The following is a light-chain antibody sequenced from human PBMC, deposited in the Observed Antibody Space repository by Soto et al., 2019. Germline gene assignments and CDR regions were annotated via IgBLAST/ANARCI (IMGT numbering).Light chain of an antibody. CDR1: QSVSSN. Sequence: IVKTQSPATLSVSPGERATLSGRARQSVSSNLAWYQQKPGQAPRLLIYGASTRATGIPARFSGSGSGTEFTLTISSLQSEDFAVYYCQQYNNWLPPFGQGTNVDIK. CDR2: GAS. J-gene: IGKJ1*01. V-gene: IGKV3-15*01. CDR3: QQYNNWLPP.